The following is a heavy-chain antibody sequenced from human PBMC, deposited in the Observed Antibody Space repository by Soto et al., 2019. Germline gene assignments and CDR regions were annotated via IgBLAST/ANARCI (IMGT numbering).Heavy chain of an antibody. D-gene: IGHD3-9*01. CDR1: GFTFSSYG. V-gene: IGHV3-33*01. Sequence: GGSLRLSCAASGFTFSSYGMHWVRQAPGKGLEWVAVIWYDGSNKYYADSVKGRFTISRDNSKNTLYLQMNSLRAEDTAVYYCAREYYDILTGYYGSNYYYYYMDVWGKGTTVTVSS. CDR3: AREYYDILTGYYGSNYYYYYMDV. CDR2: IWYDGSNK. J-gene: IGHJ6*03.